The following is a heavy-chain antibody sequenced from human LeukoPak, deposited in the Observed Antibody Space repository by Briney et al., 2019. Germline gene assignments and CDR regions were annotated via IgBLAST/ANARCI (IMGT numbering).Heavy chain of an antibody. CDR3: ARVVRGVVTSNWFDP. V-gene: IGHV4-59*01. J-gene: IGHJ5*02. D-gene: IGHD2-21*02. CDR1: GDSLYTYY. Sequence: PSETLSLTCTVSGDSLYTYYWTWIRQTPGKELEWIGFVASSGTSNYNPSLKSRVSISIDTSKNQFSLALTSVTPADTAVYYCARVVRGVVTSNWFDPWGPGTLVSVSS. CDR2: VASSGTS.